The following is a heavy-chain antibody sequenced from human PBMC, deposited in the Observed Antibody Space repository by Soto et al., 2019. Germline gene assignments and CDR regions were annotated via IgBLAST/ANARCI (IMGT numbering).Heavy chain of an antibody. J-gene: IGHJ6*02. CDR1: GFTFSNAW. CDR2: ISSSSSTI. V-gene: IGHV3-48*02. Sequence: PGGSLRLSCAASGFTFSNAWMSWVRQAPGKGLEWVSYISSSSSTIYYADSVKGRFTISRDNAKNSLYLQMNSLRDEDTAVYYCARVIMDVWGQGTTVTVSS. CDR3: ARVIMDV.